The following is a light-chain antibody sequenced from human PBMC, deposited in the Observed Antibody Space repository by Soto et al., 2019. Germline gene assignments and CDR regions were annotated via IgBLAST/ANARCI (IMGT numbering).Light chain of an antibody. CDR3: SSYTSSTTLYV. J-gene: IGLJ1*01. V-gene: IGLV2-14*01. CDR2: EVS. CDR1: SSDVGGFNY. Sequence: QSVLTQPASVSGSPGQSITISCTGTSSDVGGFNYVSWHQQHPGEAPKVMIYEVSNRPSGVSNRFSGSKSGNTASLTISGLQAEDESDYYCSSYTSSTTLYVFGTGTKVTVL.